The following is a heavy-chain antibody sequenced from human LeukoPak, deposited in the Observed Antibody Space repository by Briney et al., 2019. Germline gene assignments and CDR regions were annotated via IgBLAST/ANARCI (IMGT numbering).Heavy chain of an antibody. CDR1: GFTFSSYW. D-gene: IGHD3-16*01. J-gene: IGHJ2*01. CDR2: INGDGSTT. V-gene: IGHV3-74*01. Sequence: GGSLRLSCAASGFTFSSYWMHWVRQAPGKGLVWVSRINGDGSTTTYADSVTGRFTISRDNAKNTQYLQMNRLGAEDTAVYYCARVSIWAWYFDLWGRGTLVTVSS. CDR3: ARVSIWAWYFDL.